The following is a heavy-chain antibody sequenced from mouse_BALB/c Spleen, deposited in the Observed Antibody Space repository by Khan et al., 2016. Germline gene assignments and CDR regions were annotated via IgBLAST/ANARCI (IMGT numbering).Heavy chain of an antibody. D-gene: IGHD1-3*01. J-gene: IGHJ2*01. CDR2: ISSGGST. CDR3: ARGDNYYFDN. CDR1: GFTFSSYA. V-gene: IGHV5-6-5*01. Sequence: EVELVESGGGLVKPGGSLKLSCTASGFTFSSYAMSWVRQTPEKRLEWVASISSGGSTYYPDSVKVRFTISRDNARNILYLQMSSLRSEDTAMYYCARGDNYYFDNRGQGTTLTVSS.